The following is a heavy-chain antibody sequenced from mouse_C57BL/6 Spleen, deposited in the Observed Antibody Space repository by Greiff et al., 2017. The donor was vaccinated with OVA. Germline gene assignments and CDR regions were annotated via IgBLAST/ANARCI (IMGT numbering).Heavy chain of an antibody. Sequence: VQLQQSGPVLARPGASVKMSCKTSGYTFTSYWMHWVKQRPGQGLEWIGAIYPGNSDTSYNQKFKGKAKLTAVTSASTAYMELSSLTNEDSAVYYCTRRSENWDVDYWGQGTTLTVSS. D-gene: IGHD4-1*01. V-gene: IGHV1-5*01. CDR2: IYPGNSDT. CDR1: GYTFTSYW. CDR3: TRRSENWDVDY. J-gene: IGHJ2*01.